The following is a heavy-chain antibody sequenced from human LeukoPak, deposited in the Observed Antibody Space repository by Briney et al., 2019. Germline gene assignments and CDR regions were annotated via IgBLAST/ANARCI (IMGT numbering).Heavy chain of an antibody. Sequence: PGGSLRLSCAASGFIFSNYGMCWVRQAPGKGLEWVTFIENDGSNKYYADSVRGRFTISRDNSRNTLYLQMNSLRAEDTAVYYCARDSYYDSSGYYYVHVIDYWGQGTLVTVSS. V-gene: IGHV3-33*07. CDR3: ARDSYYDSSGYYYVHVIDY. CDR2: IENDGSNK. J-gene: IGHJ4*02. D-gene: IGHD3-22*01. CDR1: GFIFSNYG.